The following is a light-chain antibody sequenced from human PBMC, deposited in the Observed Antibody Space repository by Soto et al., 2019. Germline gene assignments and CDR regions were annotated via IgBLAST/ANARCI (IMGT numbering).Light chain of an antibody. V-gene: IGKV1-5*01. J-gene: IGKJ3*01. CDR3: QQYSTDPFT. Sequence: DIQMTQSPSTLSASVGDRVTLTCRASRRITNWLAWFQQKQGKAPKLLIYDASNLESGVPSRFSGSGSGTEFTLYISSLQPDDFGTYYCQQYSTDPFTFGPGTIVDLK. CDR1: RRITNW. CDR2: DAS.